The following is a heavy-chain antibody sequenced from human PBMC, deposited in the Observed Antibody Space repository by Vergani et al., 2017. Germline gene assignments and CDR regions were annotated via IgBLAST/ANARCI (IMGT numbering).Heavy chain of an antibody. CDR3: ARSIEYCTSGSYQPYYFDL. CDR1: GYIFKNYY. CDR2: VNFVTGAA. V-gene: IGHV1-46*02. J-gene: IGHJ4*02. D-gene: IGHD2-15*01. Sequence: QVQLVQSGAAVKKPGASAKVSCTASGYIFKNYYMHWLRLAPGQGFQWMGVVNFVTGAATSPQKFEGRITMTRDTSTATFYMDLSSLKYEDTAIYYCARSIEYCTSGSYQPYYFDLWGQGTLVTGSS.